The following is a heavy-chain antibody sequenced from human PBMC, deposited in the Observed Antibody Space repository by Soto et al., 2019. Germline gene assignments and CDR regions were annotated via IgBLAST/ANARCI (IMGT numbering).Heavy chain of an antibody. V-gene: IGHV4-31*11. D-gene: IGHD3-22*01. J-gene: IGHJ5*02. CDR3: ARASGSFIRFDT. Sequence: QVQLQESGPRLVKSSQTLSLTCDVSGGSISTSGYYWTWIRQHPGKGLEWIGYIYYTGNSFYHPSLSSRATISLDTSKKQFALHLSSVTAADTAVYYSARASGSFIRFDTWGQGTLVTVSS. CDR1: GGSISTSGYY. CDR2: IYYTGNS.